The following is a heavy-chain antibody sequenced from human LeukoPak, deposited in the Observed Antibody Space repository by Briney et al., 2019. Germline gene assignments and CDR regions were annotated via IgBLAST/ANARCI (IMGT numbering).Heavy chain of an antibody. CDR1: GGSISSSTYY. CDR2: ICYSGRT. Sequence: PSETLSLTCTVSGGSISSSTYYWGWIRQPPGKGLEWIGSICYSGRTYYNPSLKSRVTMSVDTSKNQFSLKLSSVTAADTAMYYCARLRRVGATPFDYWGQGTLVTVSS. CDR3: ARLRRVGATPFDY. V-gene: IGHV4-39*07. J-gene: IGHJ4*02. D-gene: IGHD1-26*01.